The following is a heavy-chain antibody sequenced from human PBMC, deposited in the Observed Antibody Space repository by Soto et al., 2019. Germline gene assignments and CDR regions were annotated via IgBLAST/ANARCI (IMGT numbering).Heavy chain of an antibody. D-gene: IGHD6-6*01. Sequence: QVQLVQSGAEVKEPGSSVKVSCKASGGTFANFIMNWVRQTPGQGLEWMGGIVPMFGTATYAEKFKGRVTISATESTSTAYMELPSLRSEDTAVYYCARNGTYSSSLSQYSGMDVWGQGTTVTVS. J-gene: IGHJ6*02. CDR2: IVPMFGTA. CDR3: ARNGTYSSSLSQYSGMDV. V-gene: IGHV1-69*01. CDR1: GGTFANFI.